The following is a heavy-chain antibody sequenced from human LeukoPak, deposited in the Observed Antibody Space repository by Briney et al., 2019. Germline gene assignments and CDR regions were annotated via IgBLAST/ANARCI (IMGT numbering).Heavy chain of an antibody. CDR1: GFKFSSNW. V-gene: IGHV3-23*01. J-gene: IGHJ5*02. D-gene: IGHD6-13*01. Sequence: GGSLRLSCAASGFKFSSNWMSWVRQAPGKGLEWVSAISGSGGSTYYADSVKGRFTISRDNSKNTLYLQMNSLRAEDTAVYYCAKEPRSSSWYYWFDPWGQGTLVTVSS. CDR3: AKEPRSSSWYYWFDP. CDR2: ISGSGGST.